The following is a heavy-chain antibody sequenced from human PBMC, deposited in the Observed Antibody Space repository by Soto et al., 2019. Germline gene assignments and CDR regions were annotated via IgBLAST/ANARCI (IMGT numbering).Heavy chain of an antibody. CDR2: ISAYNGNT. CDR3: ARDIAVAGRSGYYYYGMDV. J-gene: IGHJ6*02. D-gene: IGHD6-19*01. Sequence: ASVKVSCKASGYTFTSYGISWVRKAPGQGLEWMGWISAYNGNTNYAQKLQGRVTMTTDTSTSTAYMELRSLRSDDTAVYYCARDIAVAGRSGYYYYGMDVWGQGTTVTVSS. V-gene: IGHV1-18*04. CDR1: GYTFTSYG.